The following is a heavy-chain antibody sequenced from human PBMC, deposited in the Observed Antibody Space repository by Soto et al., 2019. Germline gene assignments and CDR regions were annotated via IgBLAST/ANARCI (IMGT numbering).Heavy chain of an antibody. CDR3: AKLGAYYYDSSGYYFPDEYFQH. CDR1: GFTFSSYA. V-gene: IGHV3-23*01. D-gene: IGHD3-22*01. J-gene: IGHJ1*01. CDR2: ISGSGGST. Sequence: GGSLRLSCAASGFTFSSYAMSWVRQAPGKGLEWVSAISGSGGSTYYADSVKGRFTISRDNSKNTLYLQMNSLRAEDTAVYYCAKLGAYYYDSSGYYFPDEYFQHWGQGTLVTVSS.